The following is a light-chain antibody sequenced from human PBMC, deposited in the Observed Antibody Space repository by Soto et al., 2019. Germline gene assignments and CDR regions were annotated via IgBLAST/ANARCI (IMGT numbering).Light chain of an antibody. Sequence: EIVMTQSPVTLSVSPGERATLSCRASQSVSNNLAWYQQKPGQAPRLLIYNASSRPTGLPARFSGSGSGTEFTLTISSLQPEDSAVYYCQHYNAWPLTFGGGTKVEI. CDR1: QSVSNN. CDR2: NAS. J-gene: IGKJ4*01. CDR3: QHYNAWPLT. V-gene: IGKV3-15*01.